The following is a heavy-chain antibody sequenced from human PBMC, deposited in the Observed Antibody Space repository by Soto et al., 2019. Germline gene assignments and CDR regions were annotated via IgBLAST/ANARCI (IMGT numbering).Heavy chain of an antibody. CDR3: ARAPYCSGGSCYLLDYGMDV. Sequence: ASVKVSCKASGYTFTGYYMHWVRQAPGQGLEWMGWINPNSGGTNYAQKFQGWVTMPRDTSISTAYMELSRLRSDDTAVYYCARAPYCSGGSCYLLDYGMDVWGQGTTVTVSS. J-gene: IGHJ6*02. V-gene: IGHV1-2*04. CDR2: INPNSGGT. CDR1: GYTFTGYY. D-gene: IGHD2-15*01.